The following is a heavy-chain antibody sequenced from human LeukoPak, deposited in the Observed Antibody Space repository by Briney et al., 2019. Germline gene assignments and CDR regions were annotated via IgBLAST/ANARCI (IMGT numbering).Heavy chain of an antibody. CDR3: ARDPIGISFGEYIADNWFDP. CDR1: GYTFTGYY. Sequence: ASVKVSCKASGYTFTGYYMHWVRQAPGQGLEWMGWINPNSGGTNYAQKFQGWVTMTRDTSISTAYMELSRLRSDDTAVYYCARDPIGISFGEYIADNWFDPWGQGTLVTVSS. CDR2: INPNSGGT. D-gene: IGHD3-10*01. J-gene: IGHJ5*02. V-gene: IGHV1-2*04.